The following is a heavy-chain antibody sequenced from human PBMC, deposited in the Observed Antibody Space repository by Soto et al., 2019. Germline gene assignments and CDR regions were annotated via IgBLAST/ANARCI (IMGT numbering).Heavy chain of an antibody. D-gene: IGHD3-10*01. Sequence: QVQLQESGPGLVKPSQTLSLTCTVSGGSISSGGYYWSWIRQHPGKGLEWIGYIYYSGSTYYNPSLKSRVTISVDTSKNQFSLKLSSVTAADTAVYYCARLWFGEWDAFDIWGQGTMFTVSS. V-gene: IGHV4-31*03. CDR1: GGSISSGGYY. CDR2: IYYSGST. CDR3: ARLWFGEWDAFDI. J-gene: IGHJ3*02.